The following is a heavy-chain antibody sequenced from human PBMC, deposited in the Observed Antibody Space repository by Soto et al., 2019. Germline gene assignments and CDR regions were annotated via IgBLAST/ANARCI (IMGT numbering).Heavy chain of an antibody. Sequence: PXGSLRLSCAASGFTVSSNYMSWVRQAPGKGLEWVSVIYSGGSTYYADSVKGRFTISRDNSKDTLYLQMNSLRAEDTAVYYCARGGSYDYFDSWGQGTLVTVSS. D-gene: IGHD1-26*01. CDR3: ARGGSYDYFDS. CDR1: GFTVSSNY. CDR2: IYSGGST. V-gene: IGHV3-53*01. J-gene: IGHJ4*02.